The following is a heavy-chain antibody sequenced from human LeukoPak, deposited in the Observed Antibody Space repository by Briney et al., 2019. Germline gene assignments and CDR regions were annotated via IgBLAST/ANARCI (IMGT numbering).Heavy chain of an antibody. D-gene: IGHD3-9*01. CDR1: GYSFTSYW. V-gene: IGHV5-51*01. CDR2: IYPCDSDT. Sequence: GESLMISCKGSGYSFTSYWIGWVRQMPGKGLEWMGIIYPCDSDTRYSPSFQGQVTISADKSISTAYLQWSSLKASDTAMYYCARGFILTVRPHYDILTGYLPPFDYWGQGTLVTVSS. J-gene: IGHJ4*02. CDR3: ARGFILTVRPHYDILTGYLPPFDY.